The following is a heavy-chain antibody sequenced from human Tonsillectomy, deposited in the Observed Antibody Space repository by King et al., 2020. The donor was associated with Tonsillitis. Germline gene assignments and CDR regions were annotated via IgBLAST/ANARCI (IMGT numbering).Heavy chain of an antibody. CDR2: SYYNGNT. D-gene: IGHD3-22*01. CDR3: ARADSSGYFYY. V-gene: IGHV4-30-4*07. Sequence: VQLQESGPGLVKPSQTLSLTCAVSGGSISSGGYSWSWIRQPPGQGLEWIGYSYYNGNTYYNPSLKSRLTISVDTSKNQFSLRLTSVTAADTAVYYCARADSSGYFYYWGQGTLVTVSS. J-gene: IGHJ4*02. CDR1: GGSISSGGYS.